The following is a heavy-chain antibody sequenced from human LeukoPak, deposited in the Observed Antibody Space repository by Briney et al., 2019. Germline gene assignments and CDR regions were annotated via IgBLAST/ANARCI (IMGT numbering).Heavy chain of an antibody. Sequence: SETLSLTCTVSGGSISSYYWSWIRQPAGKGLEWIGRIYTSGSTNYNPSLKSRVTMSVDTSKNQFSLKLSSVTAADTAVYYCARDRIAVAGTFSTVYYYYGMDVWGQGTTVAVSS. CDR3: ARDRIAVAGTFSTVYYYYGMDV. D-gene: IGHD6-19*01. V-gene: IGHV4-4*07. CDR2: IYTSGST. CDR1: GGSISSYY. J-gene: IGHJ6*02.